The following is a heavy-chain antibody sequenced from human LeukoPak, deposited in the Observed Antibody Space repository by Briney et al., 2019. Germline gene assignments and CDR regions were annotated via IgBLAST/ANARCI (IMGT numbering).Heavy chain of an antibody. Sequence: GGSLRLSCAASGFTFSSYGMHWVRQAPGKGLEWVAVIWYDGSNKYYADSVKGRFTISRDNSKNTLYLQMNSLRAEDTAVYYCARDPNYYYDSSGYYGRFDYWGQGTLVTVSS. CDR1: GFTFSSYG. CDR2: IWYDGSNK. D-gene: IGHD3-22*01. J-gene: IGHJ4*02. CDR3: ARDPNYYYDSSGYYGRFDY. V-gene: IGHV3-33*01.